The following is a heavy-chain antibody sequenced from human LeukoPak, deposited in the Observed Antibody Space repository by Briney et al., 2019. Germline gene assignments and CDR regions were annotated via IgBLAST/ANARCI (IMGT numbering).Heavy chain of an antibody. CDR2: ISYDGSNK. CDR1: RFTFTSYA. Sequence: GGSLRLSCAPSRFTFTSYAMHWVRQAPGKGLERVAVISYDGSNKYYADSVKGRFTISRDNSKNTLYLQMNSLRAEDTAVYYCARGYYYDSSGYYYGDYWGQGTLVTVSS. CDR3: ARGYYYDSSGYYYGDY. V-gene: IGHV3-30-3*01. J-gene: IGHJ4*02. D-gene: IGHD3-22*01.